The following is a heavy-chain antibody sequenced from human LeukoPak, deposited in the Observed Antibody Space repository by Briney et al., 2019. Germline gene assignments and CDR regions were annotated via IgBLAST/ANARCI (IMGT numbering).Heavy chain of an antibody. J-gene: IGHJ4*02. V-gene: IGHV1-8*01. D-gene: IGHD3-22*01. CDR1: GYTFTSYD. CDR3: AKDLGWYYDSSGYWGYDY. Sequence: ASVKVSYKASGYTFTSYDINWVRQATGQGLEWMGWMNPNSGNTGYAQKFQGRVTMTRNTSISTAYMELSSLRAEDTAVYYCAKDLGWYYDSSGYWGYDYWGQGTLVTVSS. CDR2: MNPNSGNT.